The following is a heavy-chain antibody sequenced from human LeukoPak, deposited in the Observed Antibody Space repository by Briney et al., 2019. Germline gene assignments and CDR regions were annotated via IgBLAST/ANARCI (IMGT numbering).Heavy chain of an antibody. CDR2: IIPIFGTA. D-gene: IGHD6-19*01. Sequence: GASVKVSCKAAGYTFTGYYMFWVRQAPGQGLEWMGRIIPIFGTANYAQKFQGRVTITTDESTSTAYMELSSLRSEDTAVYYCAKTPIPGIAVAEDYWGQGTLVTVSS. J-gene: IGHJ4*02. CDR3: AKTPIPGIAVAEDY. V-gene: IGHV1-69*05. CDR1: GYTFTGYY.